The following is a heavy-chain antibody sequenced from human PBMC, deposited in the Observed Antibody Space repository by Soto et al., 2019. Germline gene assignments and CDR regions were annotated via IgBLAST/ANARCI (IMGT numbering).Heavy chain of an antibody. CDR1: GYTFTSYG. Sequence: SCKASGYTFTSYGISWVRQAPGKGLEWVAVIWYDGSNKYYADSVKGRFTISRDNSKNTLYLQMNSLRAEDTAVYYCARDFSGMDVWGQGTTVPVSS. V-gene: IGHV3-33*01. CDR2: IWYDGSNK. CDR3: ARDFSGMDV. J-gene: IGHJ6*02.